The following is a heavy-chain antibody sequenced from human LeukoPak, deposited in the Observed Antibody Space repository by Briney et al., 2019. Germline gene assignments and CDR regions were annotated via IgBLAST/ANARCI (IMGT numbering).Heavy chain of an antibody. CDR3: AKAPADSSSWSYYFDY. V-gene: IGHV3-30*02. Sequence: GGSLRLSCAASGFTFSSYGMHWVRQAPGKGLEWVAFIRYDGSNKYYVDSVKGRFTISRDNSKNTLYLQMNSLRAEDTAVYYCAKAPADSSSWSYYFDYWGQGTLVTVSS. D-gene: IGHD6-13*01. CDR1: GFTFSSYG. J-gene: IGHJ4*02. CDR2: IRYDGSNK.